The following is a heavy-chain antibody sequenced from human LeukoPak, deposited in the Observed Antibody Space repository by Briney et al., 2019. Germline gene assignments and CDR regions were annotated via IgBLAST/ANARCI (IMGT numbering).Heavy chain of an antibody. CDR2: IGTAGDT. V-gene: IGHV3-13*01. D-gene: IGHD3-9*01. CDR1: GFTFSSYD. Sequence: PGGSLRLSCAASGFTFSSYDMHWVRQPPGKGLEWVSAIGTAGDTYYSHSVKGRFTISRENAKNSLYLHMNSLSAGDTAVYFCARGHMLTGYYNFAWFDPWGQGTPVTVSS. J-gene: IGHJ5*02. CDR3: ARGHMLTGYYNFAWFDP.